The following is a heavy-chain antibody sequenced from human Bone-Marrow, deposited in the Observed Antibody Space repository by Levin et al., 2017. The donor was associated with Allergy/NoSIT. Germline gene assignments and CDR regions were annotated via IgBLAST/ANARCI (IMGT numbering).Heavy chain of an antibody. Sequence: AGGSLRLSCAASGVTFSDAWMSWVRQAPGKGLDWVGRIKSKSDGEKIEYAAPVKGRFTISRDDSKNMLYLQMNSLKIEDTAVYYCATDADYGFAMDVWGQGTTVTVSS. CDR2: IKSKSDGEKI. D-gene: IGHD4-17*01. CDR3: ATDADYGFAMDV. J-gene: IGHJ6*02. V-gene: IGHV3-15*01. CDR1: GVTFSDAW.